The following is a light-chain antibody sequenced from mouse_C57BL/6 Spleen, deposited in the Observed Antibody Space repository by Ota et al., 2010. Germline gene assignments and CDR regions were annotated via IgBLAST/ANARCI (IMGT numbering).Light chain of an antibody. J-gene: IGKJ5*01. Sequence: QIVLHPRTPAIMSASSTGRKVHHNLQCQLKCKLHALVPAEARHFSKPWIYGTSNLASGVPVRFSGSGSGTSYSLTISSMEAEDAATYYCQQWSSYPLTFGAGTKLELK. CDR2: GTS. CDR3: QQWSSYPLT. CDR1: KCKL. V-gene: IGKV4-57*01.